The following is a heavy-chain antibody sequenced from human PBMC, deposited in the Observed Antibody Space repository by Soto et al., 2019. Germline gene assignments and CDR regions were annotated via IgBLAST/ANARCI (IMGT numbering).Heavy chain of an antibody. CDR2: IYYSGST. CDR3: ARGAEQWLVPLDY. J-gene: IGHJ4*02. CDR1: GGSISSSSYY. D-gene: IGHD6-19*01. V-gene: IGHV4-39*01. Sequence: SGTLSLTCTVSGGSISSSSYYWGWIRQPPGKGLEWIGSIYYSGSTYYNPSLKSRVTISVDTSKNQFSLKLSSVTAADTAVYYCARGAEQWLVPLDYWGQGTLVTVSS.